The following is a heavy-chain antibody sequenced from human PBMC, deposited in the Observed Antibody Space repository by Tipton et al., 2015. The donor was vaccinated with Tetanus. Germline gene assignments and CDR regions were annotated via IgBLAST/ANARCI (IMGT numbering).Heavy chain of an antibody. D-gene: IGHD1-26*01. CDR1: GFIFDDYA. CDR3: AKDRPGGSYPHFDY. Sequence: SLRLSCGASGFIFDDYAMHWVRQAPGKGLEWVSGISWNSGTITYADSVRGRFTISRDNAKNSLYLQMNSLRAEDTALYYCAKDRPGGSYPHFDYWGQGTLVTVSS. V-gene: IGHV3-9*01. CDR2: ISWNSGTI. J-gene: IGHJ4*02.